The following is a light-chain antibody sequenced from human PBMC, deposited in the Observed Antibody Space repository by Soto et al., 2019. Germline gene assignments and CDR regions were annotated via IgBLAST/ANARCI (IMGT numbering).Light chain of an antibody. J-gene: IGKJ1*01. CDR2: NAS. CDR3: QQYNNWPRT. V-gene: IGKV3D-20*02. Sequence: DIVLTQSPATLSLNPGERATLSCRASQSVGRDYLAWYQQKPGQAPRLVIYNASNRASGIPDRFSGSGSGTDFTLTISRLEPEDFAVYYCQQYNNWPRTFGQGTKVDVK. CDR1: QSVGRDY.